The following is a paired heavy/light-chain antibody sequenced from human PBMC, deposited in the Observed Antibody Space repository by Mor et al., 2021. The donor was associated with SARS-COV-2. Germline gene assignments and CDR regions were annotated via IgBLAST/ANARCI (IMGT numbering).Light chain of an antibody. Sequence: SSGLTQDPAVSVALGQTVRVTCQGDSLRTYYPSWYQQKPGQAPVLVIYADNKRPSGIPDRFSGSRSGRTSSLTITGAQAEDEADYHCYSRDVSGAHWVFGGGTKLTVL. CDR1: SLRTYY. CDR2: ADN. CDR3: YSRDVSGAHWV. J-gene: IGLJ3*02. V-gene: IGLV3-19*01.
Heavy chain of an antibody. CDR1: GYTFTSTW. D-gene: IGHD2-21*01. V-gene: IGHV1-46*01. Sequence: QVQLVQSGADVKKPGASVRVSCKTSGYTFTSTWMHWVRQAPGQSLEWMGVISPYGDITVYAQNLQGRLTMTRDTSTGTDYMELSSLRSEDTAFYYCARDQSTGDIAWWLDVWGQGTPVTVSS. CDR3: ARDQSTGDIAWWLDV. J-gene: IGHJ5*02. CDR2: ISPYGDIT.